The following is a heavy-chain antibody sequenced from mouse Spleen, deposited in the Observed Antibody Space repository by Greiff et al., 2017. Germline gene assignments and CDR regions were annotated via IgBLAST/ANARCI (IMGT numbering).Heavy chain of an antibody. V-gene: IGHV2-6*02. CDR2: IWSDGST. J-gene: IGHJ1*01. D-gene: IGHD1-1*01. CDR3: ARNGGYYGSSYWYFDV. Sequence: QVQLKESGPGLVAPSQSLSITCTVSGFSLTSYGVHWVRQPPGKGLEWLVVIWSDGSTTYNSALKSRLSISKDNSKSQVFLKMNSLQTDDTAMYYCARNGGYYGSSYWYFDVWGAGTTVTVSS. CDR1: GFSLTSYG.